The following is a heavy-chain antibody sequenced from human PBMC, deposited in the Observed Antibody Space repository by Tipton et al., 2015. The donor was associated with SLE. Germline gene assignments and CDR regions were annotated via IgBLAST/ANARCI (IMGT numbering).Heavy chain of an antibody. Sequence: LRLSCTVSSGSVSSGAYYWSWIRQPPGKGLEWIGYIYYSGSTNYNPSLKSRVTISVDTSKNQFSLKLSSVTAADTAQYYCARINVPTAMDFYYYYMDVWDNGTTVTVSS. CDR1: SGSVSSGAYY. CDR3: ARINVPTAMDFYYYYMDV. D-gene: IGHD2-2*01. J-gene: IGHJ6*03. V-gene: IGHV4-61*08. CDR2: IYYSGST.